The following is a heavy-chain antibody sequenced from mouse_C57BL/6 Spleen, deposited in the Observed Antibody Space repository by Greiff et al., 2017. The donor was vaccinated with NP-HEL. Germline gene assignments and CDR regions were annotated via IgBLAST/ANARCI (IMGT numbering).Heavy chain of an antibody. J-gene: IGHJ1*03. V-gene: IGHV6-3*01. Sequence: DVKLQESGGGLVQPGGSMKLSCVASGFTFSNYWMNWVRQSPEKGLEWVAQIRLKSDNYATHYAESVKGRFTISRDDSKSSVYLQMNNLRAEDTGIYYCSRGYGYFDVWGTGTTVTVSS. CDR2: IRLKSDNYAT. CDR3: SRGYGYFDV. CDR1: GFTFSNYW.